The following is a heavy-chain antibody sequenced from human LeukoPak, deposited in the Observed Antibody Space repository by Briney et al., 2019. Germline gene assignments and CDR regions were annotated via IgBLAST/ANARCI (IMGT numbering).Heavy chain of an antibody. CDR3: ARGHKPQYYDFWSGYYEDAFDI. D-gene: IGHD3-3*01. V-gene: IGHV4-59*12. CDR2: IYYSGST. J-gene: IGHJ3*02. CDR1: GGSISSYY. Sequence: SETLSLTCTVSGGSISSYYWSWIRQPPGKGLEWIGYIYYSGSTYYNPSLKSRVTISVDTSKNQFSLKLSSVTAADTAVYYCARGHKPQYYDFWSGYYEDAFDIWGQGTMVTVSS.